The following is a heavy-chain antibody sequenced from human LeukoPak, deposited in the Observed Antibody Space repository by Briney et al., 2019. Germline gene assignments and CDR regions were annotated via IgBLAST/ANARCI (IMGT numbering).Heavy chain of an antibody. Sequence: ASVKVSCKASGYTFTGYYMHWVRQAPGQGLEWMGWINPNSGGTNYAQKFQGRVTMTRDTSISTAYMELSRLRSDDTAVYYCARVTQLWYGGALDYWGQGTLVTVSS. V-gene: IGHV1-2*02. CDR2: INPNSGGT. CDR3: ARVTQLWYGGALDY. CDR1: GYTFTGYY. D-gene: IGHD5-18*01. J-gene: IGHJ4*02.